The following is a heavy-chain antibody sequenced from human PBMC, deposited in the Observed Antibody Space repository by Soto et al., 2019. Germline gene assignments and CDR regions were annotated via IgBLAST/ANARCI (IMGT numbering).Heavy chain of an antibody. J-gene: IGHJ4*02. CDR1: GFTFSSYA. V-gene: IGHV3-23*01. D-gene: IGHD6-13*01. CDR2: FSGSGAYT. CDR3: AKGGSSSWKSFFDY. Sequence: EVQLLESGGDLVQPGGPLRLSCAASGFTFSSYAMSWVRQAPGKGLEWVSSFSGSGAYTYYAASVNGRFAISRDNSMNTLNLRMNNLRAEYTAVYYCAKGGSSSWKSFFDYWGRGTLVTVSS.